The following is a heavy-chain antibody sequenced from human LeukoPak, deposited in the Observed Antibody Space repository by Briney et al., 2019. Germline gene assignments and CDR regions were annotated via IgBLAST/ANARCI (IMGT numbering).Heavy chain of an antibody. D-gene: IGHD6-19*01. Sequence: GSLRLSCAGSGFTFSSYAMSWVRQTPGKGLEWVSGISGNGGSTYYADSVKGRFTIYRDNSKNTLFLQMNSLRAEDTAVYYCAKMPVSYSSGWSNFDYWGQGTLVTVSS. J-gene: IGHJ4*02. V-gene: IGHV3-23*01. CDR1: GFTFSSYA. CDR3: AKMPVSYSSGWSNFDY. CDR2: ISGNGGST.